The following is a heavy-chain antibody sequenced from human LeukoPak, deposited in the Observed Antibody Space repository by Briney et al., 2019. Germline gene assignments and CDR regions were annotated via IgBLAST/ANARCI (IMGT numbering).Heavy chain of an antibody. D-gene: IGHD3-16*01. Sequence: RASVKVSCTASGYTFTSYYMHWVRQAPGQGLEWMGIINPSGGSTSYAQKFQGRVTMTRDTSTSTVYMELSSLRSEDTAVYYCAKGGGWLYYFDYWGQGTLVTVSS. CDR1: GYTFTSYY. V-gene: IGHV1-46*01. CDR3: AKGGGWLYYFDY. CDR2: INPSGGST. J-gene: IGHJ4*02.